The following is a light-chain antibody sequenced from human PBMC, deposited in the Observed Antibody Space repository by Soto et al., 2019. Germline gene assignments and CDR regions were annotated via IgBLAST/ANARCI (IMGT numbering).Light chain of an antibody. CDR2: DAY. CDR1: QNIDSY. Sequence: ESVLTQSPATLSLSPGERATLSCRASQNIDSYLAWYQQRPGQAPRLLIYDAYKRATGIPARFSGSGSGTDFTLTISSLEPADFAVYYCQQRGNWPRAFGGGTKVEIK. CDR3: QQRGNWPRA. J-gene: IGKJ4*01. V-gene: IGKV3-11*01.